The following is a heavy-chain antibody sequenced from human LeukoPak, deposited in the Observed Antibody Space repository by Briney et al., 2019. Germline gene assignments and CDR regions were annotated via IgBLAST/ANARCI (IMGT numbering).Heavy chain of an antibody. J-gene: IGHJ4*02. CDR3: ARLGSLRSFDY. V-gene: IGHV3-33*01. CDR2: IWYDGTTK. Sequence: GGSLRLSCATSGFTVTSYGVNWVRQAPGKGLEWVAIIWYDGTTKYYADSVKGRFTISRDNSKSTVYLQMNSLRAEDTAVYYCARLGSLRSFDYWGQGTLVTVSS. CDR1: GFTVTSYG.